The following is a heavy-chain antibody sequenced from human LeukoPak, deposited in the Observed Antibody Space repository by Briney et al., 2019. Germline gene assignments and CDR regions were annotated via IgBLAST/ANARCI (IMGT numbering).Heavy chain of an antibody. V-gene: IGHV4-59*01. CDR2: IYYSGST. CDR3: ARYTAIGKIDY. Sequence: SETLSLTCTVSGGSISSYYWSWIRQPPGKGLEWIGYIYYSGSTNYNPSLKSRVTISVDTSKNQFSLKLSSVTAADTAVYYCARYTAIGKIDYWGQGTLVTVSS. J-gene: IGHJ4*02. D-gene: IGHD5-18*01. CDR1: GGSISSYY.